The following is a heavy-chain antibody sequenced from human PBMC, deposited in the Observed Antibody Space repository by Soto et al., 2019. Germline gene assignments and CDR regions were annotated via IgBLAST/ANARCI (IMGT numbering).Heavy chain of an antibody. D-gene: IGHD2-21*02. V-gene: IGHV1-3*01. CDR1: GYTFTSYA. CDR2: INAGNGNT. CDR3: ARAYCGGDCYSADYYYGMDV. J-gene: IGHJ6*02. Sequence: ASVKVSCKASGYTFTSYAMHWVRQAPGQRLEWMGWINAGNGNTKYSQKFQGRVTITRDASASTAYMELSSLRSEDTAVYYCARAYCGGDCYSADYYYGMDVRGQGTTVTVS.